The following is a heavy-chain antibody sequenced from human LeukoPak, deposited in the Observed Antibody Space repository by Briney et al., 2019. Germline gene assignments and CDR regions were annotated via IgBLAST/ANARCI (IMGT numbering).Heavy chain of an antibody. D-gene: IGHD4-17*01. CDR1: GVAISRGGYA. V-gene: IGHV4-30-4*07. CDR3: ARENTVFDY. CDR2: IYHSGTT. Sequence: PSETLSLTCAVSGVAISRGGYAWNWIRQPPGKGLEWIAYIYHSGTTYYNPSLKSRATISVDTSKNQFSLKLSSVTAADTAVYYCARENTVFDYWGQGTLVTVSS. J-gene: IGHJ4*02.